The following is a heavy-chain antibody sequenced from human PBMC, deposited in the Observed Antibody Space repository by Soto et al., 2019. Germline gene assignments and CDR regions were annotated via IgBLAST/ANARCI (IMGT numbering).Heavy chain of an antibody. CDR3: ARDLGSPDDY. CDR2: IYSDGST. D-gene: IGHD6-13*01. V-gene: IGHV3-53*01. Sequence: VGSLRLSCAASGFTVRSKHMGWVRQAPGKGLEWVSVIYSDGSTYYADSVKGRFTISRDNSKNTVHLQMNSLRAEDTAVYHCARDLGSPDDYWGQGTLVTVSS. J-gene: IGHJ4*02. CDR1: GFTVRSKH.